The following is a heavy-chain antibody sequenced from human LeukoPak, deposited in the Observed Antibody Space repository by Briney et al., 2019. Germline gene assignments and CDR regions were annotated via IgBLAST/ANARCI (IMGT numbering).Heavy chain of an antibody. Sequence: GASVKVSCKASGYTFTSYYMHWVRQAPGQGLEWMGIINPSGGSTSYAQKFQGRVTMTRDTSTSTAYMGLRSLRSDDTAVYYCARADSESIGAYYYGPIDYWGQGTLVTVSS. D-gene: IGHD3-10*01. CDR1: GYTFTSYY. V-gene: IGHV1-46*01. CDR3: ARADSESIGAYYYGPIDY. J-gene: IGHJ4*02. CDR2: INPSGGST.